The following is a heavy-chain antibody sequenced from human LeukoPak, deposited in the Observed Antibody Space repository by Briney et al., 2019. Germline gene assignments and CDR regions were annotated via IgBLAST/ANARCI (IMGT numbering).Heavy chain of an antibody. CDR3: ARSSRYQTIDY. CDR1: GYTFTSYG. CDR2: ISAYNGNT. D-gene: IGHD2-2*01. J-gene: IGHJ4*02. Sequence: ASVKVSCKASGYTFTSYGISWVRQAPGQGLEWMGWISAYNGNTNYAQKLQGRVTMTADTSTSTAYMELRGLRSDDTAVYYCARSSRYQTIDYWGQGTLVTVSS. V-gene: IGHV1-18*01.